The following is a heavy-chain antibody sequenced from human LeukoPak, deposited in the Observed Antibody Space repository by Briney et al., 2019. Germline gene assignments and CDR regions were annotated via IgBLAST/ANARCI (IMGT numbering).Heavy chain of an antibody. Sequence: SETLSLTCTVSGGSISSYYWSWIRQPPGKGLEWIGYIYYSGSTNYNPSLKSRVTISVDTSKNQFSLKLSSVTAADTAAYYCARHQGTGDYYGMDVWGQGTTVTVSS. CDR3: ARHQGTGDYYGMDV. V-gene: IGHV4-59*08. CDR1: GGSISSYY. J-gene: IGHJ6*02. CDR2: IYYSGST.